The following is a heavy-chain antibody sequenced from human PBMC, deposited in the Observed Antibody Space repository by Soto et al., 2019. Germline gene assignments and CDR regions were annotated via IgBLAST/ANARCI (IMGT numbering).Heavy chain of an antibody. D-gene: IGHD3-16*01. CDR2: IYYSGST. V-gene: IGHV4-39*01. CDR3: ASVDYAQLFDF. J-gene: IGHJ4*02. CDR1: GGSISSSTYY. Sequence: SETLSLTCTVSGGSISSSTYYWGWIRQPPGKGLEWIGSIYYSGSTHYNPSLKSRVTISVDTSKNQFSLKLSSVTAADTAVYYCASVDYAQLFDFWGQRTLVTVSS.